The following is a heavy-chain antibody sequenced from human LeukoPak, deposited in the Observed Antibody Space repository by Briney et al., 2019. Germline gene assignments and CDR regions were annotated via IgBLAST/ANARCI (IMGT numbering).Heavy chain of an antibody. CDR3: AGDRHPLGYYGMDV. D-gene: IGHD7-27*01. J-gene: IGHJ6*02. Sequence: TPSQTLSLTCTVSGGSISSGDYYWSWIRQPPGKGLEWIGYIYYSGSTYYNPSLKSRVTISVDTSKNQFSLKLSSVTAADTAVYYCAGDRHPLGYYGMDVWGQGTTVTVSS. CDR1: GGSISSGDYY. V-gene: IGHV4-30-4*01. CDR2: IYYSGST.